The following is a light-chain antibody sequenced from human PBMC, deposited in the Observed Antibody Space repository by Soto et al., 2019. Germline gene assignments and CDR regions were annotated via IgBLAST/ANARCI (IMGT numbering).Light chain of an antibody. V-gene: IGKV4-1*01. CDR2: WAS. CDR1: QRVLYSSNNKNY. J-gene: IGKJ4*01. CDR3: QQYYSTPLT. Sequence: DIVMTQSPDSLAVSLGERATINCKSSQRVLYSSNNKNYIAWYQQKPGQPPKLLIYWASTRESGVPARFSGSGSGTDFTLNISSLQAEDVAVYYCQQYYSTPLTFGGGTKVEIK.